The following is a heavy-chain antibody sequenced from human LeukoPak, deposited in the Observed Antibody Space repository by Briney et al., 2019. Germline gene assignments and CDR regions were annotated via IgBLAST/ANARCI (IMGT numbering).Heavy chain of an antibody. CDR2: IYYSGST. V-gene: IGHV4-31*03. J-gene: IGHJ4*02. CDR1: GGSISSGGYY. CDR3: ARATSSGWYADY. Sequence: SQTLSLTCTVSGGSISSGGYYWSWIRQHPGKGLEWIGYIYYSGSTYYNPSLKSRVTISVATSKNRFSLKLTSVTAADTAVYYCARATSSGWYADYWGQGTLVTVSS. D-gene: IGHD6-19*01.